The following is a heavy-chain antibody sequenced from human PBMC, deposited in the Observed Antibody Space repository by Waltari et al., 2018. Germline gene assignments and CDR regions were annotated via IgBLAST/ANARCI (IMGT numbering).Heavy chain of an antibody. CDR3: GSDSFVAGGGFDY. J-gene: IGHJ4*02. D-gene: IGHD2-15*01. Sequence: VQLQESGPGLVAPSQTLSLTCTVSGGAISRDDYGWKWSRQPAGKGLVWFGYIFYSGDTSSHPTLNSISTISAKTSKTQSSPKLSAVTAAATAVYYCGSDSFVAGGGFDYWGQGTLVTVSS. CDR1: GGAISRDDYG. V-gene: IGHV4-30-4*01. CDR2: IFYSGDT.